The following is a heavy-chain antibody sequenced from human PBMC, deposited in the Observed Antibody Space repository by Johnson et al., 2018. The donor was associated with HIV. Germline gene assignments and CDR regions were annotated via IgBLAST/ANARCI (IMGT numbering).Heavy chain of an antibody. CDR2: ISYDGSNK. Sequence: QVQLVESGGGLVQPGGSLRLSCAASGFTFSNYGMHWVRQAPGKGLDCVAVISYDGSNKYYADSVKGRFTISRDNSKNTLYLQMNSLRAEDTAVYYCARDGRQQGLNAFDIWGQGTMVTVSS. V-gene: IGHV3-30*03. CDR3: ARDGRQQGLNAFDI. J-gene: IGHJ3*02. D-gene: IGHD6-13*01. CDR1: GFTFSNYG.